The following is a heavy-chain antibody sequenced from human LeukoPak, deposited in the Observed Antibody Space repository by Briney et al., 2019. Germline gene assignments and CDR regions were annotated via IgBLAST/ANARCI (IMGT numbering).Heavy chain of an antibody. CDR3: ARGFSGTYPGRFDY. V-gene: IGHV1-18*01. J-gene: IGHJ4*02. Sequence: ASVKVSCKASGFTFTSYDISWVRQAPGQGLEWMGWISAYNGNTNYAQNLQGRVTMTTDTSTSTAYMELRSLRSDDTALYYCARGFSGTYPGRFDYWGQGTLVTVPS. CDR1: GFTFTSYD. CDR2: ISAYNGNT. D-gene: IGHD1-26*01.